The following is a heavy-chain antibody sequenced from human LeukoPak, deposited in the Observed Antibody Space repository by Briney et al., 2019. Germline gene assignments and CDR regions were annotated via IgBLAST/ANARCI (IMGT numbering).Heavy chain of an antibody. CDR2: IYYSGST. Sequence: PSDTLSLPCTVSVDPINSGDYYWRWIRQPPAKGLEWIGYIYYSGSTCYNPSLQSRVTISVDTSKNQFSLKLSSVTAADTAVYYCAREAYGGNVAFDIWGQGTMVTVSS. D-gene: IGHD4-23*01. CDR1: VDPINSGDYY. CDR3: AREAYGGNVAFDI. V-gene: IGHV4-30-4*02. J-gene: IGHJ3*02.